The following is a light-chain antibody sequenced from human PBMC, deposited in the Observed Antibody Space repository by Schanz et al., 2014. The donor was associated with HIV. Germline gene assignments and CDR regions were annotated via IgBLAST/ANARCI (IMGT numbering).Light chain of an antibody. J-gene: IGLJ3*02. CDR1: SGHSTYV. CDR3: QTWDTGTWV. V-gene: IGLV4-69*01. Sequence: QSVLTQSSSASASLGASVKLTCTLSSGHSTYVIAWHQQQPEKGPRYLMKLNSDGSHTKGDGIPDRLSGSSSGAERYLTISSRQSEDEAEYYCQTWDTGTWVFGGGTKVTVL. CDR2: LNSDGSH.